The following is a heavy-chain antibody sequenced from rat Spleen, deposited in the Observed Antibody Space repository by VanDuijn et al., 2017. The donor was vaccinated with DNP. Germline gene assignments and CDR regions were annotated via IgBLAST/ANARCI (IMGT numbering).Heavy chain of an antibody. V-gene: IGHV5-20*01. CDR3: TIPGGYIMDA. D-gene: IGHD5-1*01. J-gene: IGHJ4*01. CDR2: ISYNGGRS. CDR1: GFSFSDSY. Sequence: EVQLVESGGGLVQSGRSLKLSCEASGFSFSDSYMAWVRQAPTQGLEWVASISYNGGRSFYRDSVKGRFTISRDNARSSLYLQLDSLRSEDTATYYCTIPGGYIMDAWGQGTSVTVSS.